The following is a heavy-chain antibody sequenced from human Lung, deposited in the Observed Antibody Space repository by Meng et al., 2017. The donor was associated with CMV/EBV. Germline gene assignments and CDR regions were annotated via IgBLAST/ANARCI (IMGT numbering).Heavy chain of an antibody. D-gene: IGHD2-2*01. Sequence: LXCSVSGDSMSRGNHYWSWIRQHPGKGLEWTGHIYFTGSTYYNPSLRNRVTMSMDTSKDQFYLRLRSVTAVDTALYYCVTAVVAGGYGWFDPWGQGSXVTVSS. V-gene: IGHV4-31*03. CDR3: VTAVVAGGYGWFDP. CDR2: IYFTGST. CDR1: GDSMSRGNHY. J-gene: IGHJ5*02.